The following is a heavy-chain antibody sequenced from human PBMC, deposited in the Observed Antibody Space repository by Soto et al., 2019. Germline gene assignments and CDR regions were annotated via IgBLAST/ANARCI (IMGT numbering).Heavy chain of an antibody. CDR1: GYTFTSYG. D-gene: IGHD1-26*01. CDR3: ARDRAYSGSSRPQGWFDP. Sequence: GASVKVSCKASGYTFTSYGISWVRQAPGQGLEWMGWISAYNGNTNYAQKLQGRVTMTTDTSTSTAYMELRSLRSDDTAVYYCARDRAYSGSSRPQGWFDPWGQGTLVTVSS. CDR2: ISAYNGNT. V-gene: IGHV1-18*04. J-gene: IGHJ5*02.